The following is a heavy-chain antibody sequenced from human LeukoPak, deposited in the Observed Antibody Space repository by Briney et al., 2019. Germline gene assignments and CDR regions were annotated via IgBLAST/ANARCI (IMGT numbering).Heavy chain of an antibody. J-gene: IGHJ4*02. CDR3: ARGRSGSYLSAVYFDY. CDR2: INHSGST. V-gene: IGHV4-34*01. Sequence: SETLSLTCAVYGGSFSGYYWSWIRQPPGKGLEWIGEINHSGSTNYNPSLKSRVTISVDTSKNQFSLKLSSVTAADTAVYYCARGRSGSYLSAVYFDYWGQGTLVTVSS. D-gene: IGHD1-26*01. CDR1: GGSFSGYY.